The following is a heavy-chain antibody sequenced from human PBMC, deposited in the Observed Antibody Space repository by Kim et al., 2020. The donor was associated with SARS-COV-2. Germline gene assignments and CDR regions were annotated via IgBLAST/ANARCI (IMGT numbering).Heavy chain of an antibody. Sequence: GGSLRLSCATSGFTFKAYAITWVRQAPGKGLEWVSAISASDISTYYADFARGRFTISRDNSKNTVDLKMNSLRAADTAIYYCAKFSLKNRSYGNFDVWG. CDR3: AKFSLKNRSYGNFDV. J-gene: IGHJ3*01. V-gene: IGHV3-23*01. CDR1: GFTFKAYA. D-gene: IGHD3-16*01. CDR2: ISASDIST.